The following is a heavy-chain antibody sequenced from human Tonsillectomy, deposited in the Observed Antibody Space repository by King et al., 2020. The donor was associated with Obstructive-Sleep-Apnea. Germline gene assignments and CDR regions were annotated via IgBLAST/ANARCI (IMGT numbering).Heavy chain of an antibody. V-gene: IGHV3-30*04. J-gene: IGHJ6*02. CDR1: GFIFSTYA. CDR3: ARDSFGMDG. Sequence: VQLVESGGGVVQPGRSLRLSCAASGFIFSTYAMHWVRQAPGKGLEWVAVISYDGSNKYYADSVKGRFTISRDNSKNTLYLQMNSLRAEDTAVYYCARDSFGMDGWGQGTTVTVSS. CDR2: ISYDGSNK.